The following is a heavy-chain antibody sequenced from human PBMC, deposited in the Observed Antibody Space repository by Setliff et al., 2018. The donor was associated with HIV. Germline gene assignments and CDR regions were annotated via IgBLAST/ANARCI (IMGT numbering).Heavy chain of an antibody. D-gene: IGHD2-8*02. J-gene: IGHJ6*03. CDR1: GGSISSYY. Sequence: SETLSLTCTVSGGSISSYYWSWIRQPAGKGLEWIGRIYTSGSTNYNPSLKSRVTISVDTPKTQFSLKLSSVTAADTAVYYCARVSSTYWYSIFRNYYYHMDVWGKGTTVTVSS. V-gene: IGHV4-4*07. CDR3: ARVSSTYWYSIFRNYYYHMDV. CDR2: IYTSGST.